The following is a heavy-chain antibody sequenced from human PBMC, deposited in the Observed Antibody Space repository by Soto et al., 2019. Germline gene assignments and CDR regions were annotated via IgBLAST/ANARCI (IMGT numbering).Heavy chain of an antibody. Sequence: PSETLSLTCAVSGGSISSYYWSWIRQPPGKGLEWIGYIYYSGSTNYNPSLKSRVTISVDTSKNQFSLKLSSVTAADTAVYYCARGPYYYDSSGYYYEYWGQGTLVTVSS. CDR1: GGSISSYY. D-gene: IGHD3-22*01. J-gene: IGHJ4*02. CDR2: IYYSGST. V-gene: IGHV4-59*01. CDR3: ARGPYYYDSSGYYYEY.